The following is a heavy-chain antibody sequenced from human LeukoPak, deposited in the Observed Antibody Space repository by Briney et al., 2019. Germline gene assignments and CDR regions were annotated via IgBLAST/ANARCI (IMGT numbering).Heavy chain of an antibody. V-gene: IGHV3-20*04. D-gene: IGHD1-26*01. J-gene: IGHJ4*02. CDR2: INWNGGST. Sequence: PGRSLRLSCAASGFTFDDYGMSWARQAPGKGLEWVSGINWNGGSTGYADSVKGRFTISRDNAKNSPYLQMNSLRAEDTALYYCARDIGVGELLVDYWGQGTLVTVSS. CDR1: GFTFDDYG. CDR3: ARDIGVGELLVDY.